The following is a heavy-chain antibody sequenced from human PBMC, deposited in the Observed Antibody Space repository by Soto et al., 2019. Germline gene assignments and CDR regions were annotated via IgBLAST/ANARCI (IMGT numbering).Heavy chain of an antibody. CDR2: IKSNTDGGTA. Sequence: EVQLEESGGGLVNPGGSLRLSCAASGFTFNNAWMSWVRQAPGKGLEWVGRIKSNTDGGTADYAAPVNGRFTVSRDDSKNTVYLQMNSLKTEDTAVYYCATDLKTGTERGKFDYWGQGTLVTVSS. CDR3: ATDLKTGTERGKFDY. J-gene: IGHJ4*02. CDR1: GFTFNNAW. V-gene: IGHV3-15*01. D-gene: IGHD1-1*01.